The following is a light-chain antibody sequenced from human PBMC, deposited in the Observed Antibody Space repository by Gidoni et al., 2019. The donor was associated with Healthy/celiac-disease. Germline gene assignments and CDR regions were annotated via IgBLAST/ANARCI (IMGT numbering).Light chain of an antibody. J-gene: IGKJ4*01. V-gene: IGKV3-11*01. Sequence: DIVLTQSPATLSLSPVERATPSCRTSQRVSSYLAWYQQKPGQAPRLLIYDASNRATGIPARFSGSGSGPDFTLPISSLELEDFAVYYCQQRSNWLPFGGXTKVEIK. CDR2: DAS. CDR3: QQRSNWLP. CDR1: QRVSSY.